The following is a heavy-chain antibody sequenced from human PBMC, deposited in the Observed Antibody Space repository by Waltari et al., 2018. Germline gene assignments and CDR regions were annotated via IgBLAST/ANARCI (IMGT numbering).Heavy chain of an antibody. J-gene: IGHJ3*02. V-gene: IGHV4-38-2*02. D-gene: IGHD1-26*01. CDR1: GYSISSGYY. Sequence: QVQLQESGPGLVKPSETLSLTCTVSGYSISSGYYWGWIRQPPGKGLEWIGSIYHSGSTYYNPSLKSRVTISVDTSKNQFSLKLSSVTAADTAVYYCAAGIVGATTSAFDIWGQGTMVTVSS. CDR2: IYHSGST. CDR3: AAGIVGATTSAFDI.